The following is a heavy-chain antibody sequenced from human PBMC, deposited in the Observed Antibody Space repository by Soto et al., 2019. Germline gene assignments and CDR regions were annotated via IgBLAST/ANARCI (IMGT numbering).Heavy chain of an antibody. CDR2: VYPSDSDV. Sequence: PGESLKISCQGSGYRFTSSWIGWVRQMPGKDLEWLGNVYPSDSDVRYSPSFEGRVTISADNSINTAYLHLLNLKASDTAIYYCTKGATSSCDSWGQRXRVTVYS. J-gene: IGHJ4*02. V-gene: IGHV5-51*01. CDR3: TKGATSSCDS. CDR1: GYRFTSSW. D-gene: IGHD2-15*01.